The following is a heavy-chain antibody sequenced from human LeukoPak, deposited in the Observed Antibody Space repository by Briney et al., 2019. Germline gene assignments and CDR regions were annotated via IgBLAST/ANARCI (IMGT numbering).Heavy chain of an antibody. J-gene: IGHJ6*02. CDR1: GGSISSYY. CDR3: ARGVRYCSGGSCYSRYYGMDV. CDR2: IYTSGST. D-gene: IGHD2-15*01. V-gene: IGHV4-4*07. Sequence: SETLSLTCTVSGGSISSYYWSWIRQPAGKGLEWIGRIYTSGSTNYNPSLKSRVTMSVDTSKNQFSLKLSSVTAADTAVYYCARGVRYCSGGSCYSRYYGMDVWGQGTTVTVSS.